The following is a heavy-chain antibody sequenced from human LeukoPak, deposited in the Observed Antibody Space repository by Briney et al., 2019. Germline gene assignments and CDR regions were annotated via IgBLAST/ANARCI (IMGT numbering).Heavy chain of an antibody. Sequence: GGSLRLSCAASGFPFSSYGIHWVRQAPGKGLEWVAAISSDGSDKFYVDSVKGRFTISRDNSKNTLYLQMNSLRAEDTAVYYCARGQEVLIDYWGQGTLVTVSS. V-gene: IGHV3-30*03. CDR3: ARGQEVLIDY. CDR2: ISSDGSDK. CDR1: GFPFSSYG. J-gene: IGHJ4*02.